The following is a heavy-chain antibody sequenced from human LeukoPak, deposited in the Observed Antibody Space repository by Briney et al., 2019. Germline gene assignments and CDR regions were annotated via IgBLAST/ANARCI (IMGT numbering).Heavy chain of an antibody. CDR2: INHSGST. J-gene: IGHJ5*02. V-gene: IGHV4-34*01. CDR3: ARGILPP. Sequence: PSETLSLTCAVYGGSFSGYYWSWIRQPPGKGLEWIGEINHSGSTNYHPSLKSRVTISVDTSKNQFSLKLSSVTAADTAVYYCARGILPPWGQGTLVTVSS. CDR1: GGSFSGYY.